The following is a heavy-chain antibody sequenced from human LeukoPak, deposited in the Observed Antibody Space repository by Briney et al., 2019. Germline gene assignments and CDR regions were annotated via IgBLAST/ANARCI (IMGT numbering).Heavy chain of an antibody. CDR1: GDSVSSNSAA. J-gene: IGHJ4*02. Sequence: SQTLSLTCAISGDSVSSNSAAWNWLRQSPSRGLEWLGRTYYRSHWYNDYAVSMKSRLTINPDTSKNQFSLQLNSVTPEDTAVYYCARVSKDSSGYYYVDYWGQGTLVTVSS. D-gene: IGHD3-22*01. CDR3: ARVSKDSSGYYYVDY. V-gene: IGHV6-1*01. CDR2: TYYRSHWYN.